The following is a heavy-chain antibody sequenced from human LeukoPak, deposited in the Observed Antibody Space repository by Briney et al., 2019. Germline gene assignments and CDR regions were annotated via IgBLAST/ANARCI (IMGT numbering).Heavy chain of an antibody. J-gene: IGHJ5*02. CDR2: INHSGST. Sequence: PSETLSLTCAVYGGSFSGYYWSWIRQPPGKGLEWIGEINHSGSTNYNPSLKSRVTTSVDTSKNQFSLKLSSVTAADTAAYYCARWEDLGYCSSTSCRSNWFDPWGQGTLVTVSS. D-gene: IGHD2-2*01. CDR3: ARWEDLGYCSSTSCRSNWFDP. CDR1: GGSFSGYY. V-gene: IGHV4-34*01.